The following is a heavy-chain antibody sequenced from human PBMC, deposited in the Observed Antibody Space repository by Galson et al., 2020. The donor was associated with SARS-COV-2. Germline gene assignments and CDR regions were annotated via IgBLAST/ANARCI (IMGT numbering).Heavy chain of an antibody. Sequence: QLGESLKISCAASGFSFSDHYMDWVRQAPGKGLEWVGRIRSKNNDYSTEYAASVKGRFTISRDDSKNSLYLEMNSLKTEDTAMYHCARSGNDYLDYWGQGTLVTVSS. CDR1: GFSFSDHY. J-gene: IGHJ4*02. D-gene: IGHD1-26*01. CDR2: IRSKNNDYST. V-gene: IGHV3-72*01. CDR3: ARSGNDYLDY.